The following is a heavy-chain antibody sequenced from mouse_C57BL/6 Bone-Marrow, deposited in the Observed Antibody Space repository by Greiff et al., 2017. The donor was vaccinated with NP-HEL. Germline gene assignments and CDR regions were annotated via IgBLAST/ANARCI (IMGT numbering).Heavy chain of an antibody. V-gene: IGHV6-3*01. Sequence: DVKLQESGGGLVQPGGSMKLSCVASGFTFSNYWMNWVRQSPEKGLEWVAQIRLKSDNYATHYAESVKGRFTISRDDSKSSVYLQMNNLRAEDTGIYYCTGDGYYFFFDYWGQGTTLTVSS. D-gene: IGHD2-3*01. CDR3: TGDGYYFFFDY. CDR1: GFTFSNYW. CDR2: IRLKSDNYAT. J-gene: IGHJ2*01.